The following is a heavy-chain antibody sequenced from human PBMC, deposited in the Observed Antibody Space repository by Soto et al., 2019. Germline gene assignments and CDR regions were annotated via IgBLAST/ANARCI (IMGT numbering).Heavy chain of an antibody. J-gene: IGHJ6*02. CDR2: IIPIFGTA. CDR3: ARERTRLRKGGGGGRYYYYGMDV. V-gene: IGHV1-69*01. CDR1: GGTFSSYA. D-gene: IGHD4-17*01. Sequence: QVQLVQSGAEVKKPGSSVKVSCKASGGTFSSYAISWVRQAPGQGLEWMGGIIPIFGTANYAQKFQGRVTITADEATSTAYMERSSLRSEDTAVYYCARERTRLRKGGGGGRYYYYGMDVWGQGTTVTVSS.